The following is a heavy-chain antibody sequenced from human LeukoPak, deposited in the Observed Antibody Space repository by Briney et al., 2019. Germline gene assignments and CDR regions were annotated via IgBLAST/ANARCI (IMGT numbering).Heavy chain of an antibody. J-gene: IGHJ4*02. Sequence: PGGSLRLSCAASGVTFSSFATHWVRQAPGRGLEWVAVISYHGRDTYYADSVKGRFTISRDNSKNTLYLQLNSLGAEDTAVYYCAAQPCSVGRCYLDYWGQGTLVTVSS. CDR2: ISYHGRDT. CDR3: AAQPCSVGRCYLDY. CDR1: GVTFSSFA. D-gene: IGHD2-15*01. V-gene: IGHV3-30*04.